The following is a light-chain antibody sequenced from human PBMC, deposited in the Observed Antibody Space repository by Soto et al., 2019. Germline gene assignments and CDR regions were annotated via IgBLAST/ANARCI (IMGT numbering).Light chain of an antibody. CDR2: AAS. CDR3: QLSDSSLT. J-gene: IGKJ5*01. Sequence: DIQMTQSPSSLSASVGDRVTITCRASQSISSYLNWYQQRPGKAPRLLIYAASSVQGGVQSRFSGSGSGTDFTLTISSLQPEDFATYYCQLSDSSLTFGQGTRLEIK. V-gene: IGKV1-39*01. CDR1: QSISSY.